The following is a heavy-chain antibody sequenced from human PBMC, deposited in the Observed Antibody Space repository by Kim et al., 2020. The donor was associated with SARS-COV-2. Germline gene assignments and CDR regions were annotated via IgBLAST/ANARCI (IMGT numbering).Heavy chain of an antibody. J-gene: IGHJ5*02. CDR1: GFTFSRYA. D-gene: IGHD3-10*01. CDR3: ARDAGGWFDP. CDR2: ISYDGSNK. Sequence: GGSLRLSCAASGFTFSRYAMHWVRQAPGKGLEWVAVISYDGSNKYYADPVKGRFTISRDNSKNTLYLQMNSLRAEDTAVYYCARDAGGWFDPWGQGTLVT. V-gene: IGHV3-30*04.